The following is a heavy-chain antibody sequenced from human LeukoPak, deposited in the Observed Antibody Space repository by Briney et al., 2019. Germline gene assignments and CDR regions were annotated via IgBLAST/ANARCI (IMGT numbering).Heavy chain of an antibody. J-gene: IGHJ4*02. CDR1: GFTFNHYG. V-gene: IGHV3-33*01. CDR2: IWSDGTNR. CDR3: ARDAQRGFDYSNSLQY. D-gene: IGHD4-11*01. Sequence: PGGSLRLSCAAPGFTFNHYGMHWVRQAPGKGLAWVAVIWSDGTNRYYADSVKGRFTISRDDSRNTVYLQMNSLRPEGTGVYYCARDAQRGFDYSNSLQYWGQGTPVTVST.